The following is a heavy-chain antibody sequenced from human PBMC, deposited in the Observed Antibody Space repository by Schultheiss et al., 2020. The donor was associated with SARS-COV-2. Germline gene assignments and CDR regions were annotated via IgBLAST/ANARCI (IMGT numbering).Heavy chain of an antibody. CDR1: GGSISSDY. V-gene: IGHV4-59*01. CDR2: FYYSGNT. Sequence: SETLSLTCTVSGGSISSDYWNWIRQPPGKGLEWIGHFYYSGNTRYNPSLKSRVTISIDTSKNQISLKLSSVTAADTAVYYCARERGSGWESFDIWGQGTMVTVSS. CDR3: ARERGSGWESFDI. D-gene: IGHD3-22*01. J-gene: IGHJ3*02.